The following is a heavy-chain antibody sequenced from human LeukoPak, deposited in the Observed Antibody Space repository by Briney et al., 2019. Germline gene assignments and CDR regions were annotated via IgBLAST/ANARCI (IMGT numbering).Heavy chain of an antibody. Sequence: GGSLSLSCAASGFTFDDYAMLWVRQAPGKGLEGVSGISWNSGSIGYADSVKGRFTISRDNAKNSLYLQINSLRAEDTALYYCAKASGSGIRFYYMDVWGKGTTVTVSS. V-gene: IGHV3-9*01. D-gene: IGHD3-10*01. CDR3: AKASGSGIRFYYMDV. J-gene: IGHJ6*03. CDR1: GFTFDDYA. CDR2: ISWNSGSI.